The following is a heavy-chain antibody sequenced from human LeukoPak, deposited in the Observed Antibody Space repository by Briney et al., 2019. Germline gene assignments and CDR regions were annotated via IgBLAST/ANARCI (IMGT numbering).Heavy chain of an antibody. J-gene: IGHJ4*02. CDR1: AGSFSGYY. D-gene: IGHD1-26*01. Sequence: PSETLSLTCAVYAGSFSGYYWSWIRQPPGKGLEWIGEINHSGSTNYNPSLKSRVTISVDTSKNQFSLNLTSVTAADMAVYYWAGFPRGPRRAYWGQGTLVTVSS. CDR3: AGFPRGPRRAY. CDR2: INHSGST. V-gene: IGHV4-34*01.